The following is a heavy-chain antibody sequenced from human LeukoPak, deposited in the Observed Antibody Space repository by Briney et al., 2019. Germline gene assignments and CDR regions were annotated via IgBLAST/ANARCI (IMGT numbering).Heavy chain of an antibody. V-gene: IGHV3-53*01. CDR3: ARDRSGHWCFDL. CDR1: GFTVSNTY. D-gene: IGHD3-10*01. Sequence: GGSLRLSCAASGFTVSNTYMNWVRQAPGKGLEWVSVIYSGGSTYYADSVKGRFTISRDNSKNTLYLQMNSLRAEDTAVYYCARDRSGHWCFDLWGRGTLVTVSS. CDR2: IYSGGST. J-gene: IGHJ2*01.